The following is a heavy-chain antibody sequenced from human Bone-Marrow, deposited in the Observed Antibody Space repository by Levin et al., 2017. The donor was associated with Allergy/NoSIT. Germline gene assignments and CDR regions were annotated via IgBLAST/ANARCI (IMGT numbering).Heavy chain of an antibody. CDR3: ARVDRAAATDGPAAPPPDYYYYGLDV. CDR1: GGSIRSGGYC. J-gene: IGHJ6*02. V-gene: IGHV4-31*03. Sequence: SETLSLTCTVSGGSIRSGGYCWSWIRQYPGKGLEWIGYIHYGGSTYYNPSLKSRLTLSVDTSKNQFSLKLTSVTAADTAVYYCARVDRAAATDGPAAPPPDYYYYGLDVWGQGTTVTVSS. D-gene: IGHD6-13*01. CDR2: IHYGGST.